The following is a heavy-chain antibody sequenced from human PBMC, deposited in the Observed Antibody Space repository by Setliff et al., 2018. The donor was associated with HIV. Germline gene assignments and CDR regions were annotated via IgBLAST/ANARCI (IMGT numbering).Heavy chain of an antibody. CDR1: GGAFISHT. Sequence: SVKVSCKASGGAFISHTFTWVRQAPGQGLEWMGRIIPILGIPNYAQNFQGRLTISADKSTKTAYLELSSLRSDDSAVYFCAKEQEIGSYLDPWGQGTLVTVSS. V-gene: IGHV1-69*04. CDR2: IIPILGIP. CDR3: AKEQEIGSYLDP. D-gene: IGHD2-2*02. J-gene: IGHJ5*02.